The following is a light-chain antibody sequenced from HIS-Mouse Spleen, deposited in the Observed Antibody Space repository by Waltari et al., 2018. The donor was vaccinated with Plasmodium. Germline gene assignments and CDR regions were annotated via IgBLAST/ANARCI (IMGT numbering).Light chain of an antibody. CDR1: ALPKNY. J-gene: IGLJ3*02. V-gene: IGLV3-10*01. CDR2: EDS. CDR3: YSTDSSGNHRV. Sequence: SYELTQPPSVSVSPGQTARITCSGDALPKNYAYWYQQKSGQAPVLVIYEDSKRPSGIPERFSGSSSGTMATLTISGAQVEDDADYYCYSTDSSGNHRVFGGGTKLTVL.